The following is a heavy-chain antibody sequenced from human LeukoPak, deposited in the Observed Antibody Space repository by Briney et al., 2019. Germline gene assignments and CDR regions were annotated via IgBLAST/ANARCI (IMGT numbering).Heavy chain of an antibody. D-gene: IGHD6-6*01. Sequence: SETLSLTCAVYGGSFSGYYWSWIRQPPGKGLEWIGEINHSGSTNYNPSLKSRVTISVDTSKNQFSLKLSSVTAANTAVYCCARVGDIAARPFDYWGQGTLVTVSS. CDR2: INHSGST. J-gene: IGHJ4*02. CDR3: ARVGDIAARPFDY. V-gene: IGHV4-34*01. CDR1: GGSFSGYY.